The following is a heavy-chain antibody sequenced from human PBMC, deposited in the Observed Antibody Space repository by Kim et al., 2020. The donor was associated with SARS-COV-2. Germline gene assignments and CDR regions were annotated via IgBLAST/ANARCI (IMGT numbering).Heavy chain of an antibody. CDR3: AKPYAWTNHNFYGLDV. J-gene: IGHJ6*02. CDR1: GFSFSGYA. CDR2: ISGSGDNT. D-gene: IGHD2-2*01. Sequence: GGSLRLSCEGSGFSFSGYAMAWVRQAPGKGLEWVSTISGSGDNTYYAVSVKGRFTISRDNSKNTLYVEMNSVRAEDMAVYYCAKPYAWTNHNFYGLDVWGQGTTVTVSS. V-gene: IGHV3-23*01.